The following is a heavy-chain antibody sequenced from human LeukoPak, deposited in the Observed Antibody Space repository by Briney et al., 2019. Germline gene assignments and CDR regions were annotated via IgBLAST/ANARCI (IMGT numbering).Heavy chain of an antibody. CDR2: ITGSGGST. V-gene: IGHV3-23*01. CDR1: GFTFSSYA. CDR3: ARDDPMPFDY. D-gene: IGHD2-2*01. J-gene: IGHJ4*02. Sequence: GGSLRLSCAASGFTFSSYAMSWVRQAPGKGLEWVSAITGSGGSTNYADSVKGRFTISRDNSKNTLYLQMNSLRAEDTAVYYCARDDPMPFDYWGQGTLVTVSS.